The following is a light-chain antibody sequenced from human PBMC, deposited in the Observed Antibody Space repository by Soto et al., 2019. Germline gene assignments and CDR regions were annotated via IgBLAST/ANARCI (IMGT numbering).Light chain of an antibody. CDR3: QQDDSYSWT. CDR2: RAS. CDR1: QSINTW. J-gene: IGKJ1*01. V-gene: IGKV1-5*03. Sequence: DIQMTNSPSTLSASVGDRVTITCRASQSINTWLAWYQQKPGKAPKLLIYRASDLENGVPSRFSGSGSGTEFTLTIISLQAEDFGTYYCQQDDSYSWTFGQGTKVDI.